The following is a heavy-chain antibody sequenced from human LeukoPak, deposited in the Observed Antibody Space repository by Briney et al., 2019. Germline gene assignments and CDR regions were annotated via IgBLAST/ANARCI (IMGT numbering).Heavy chain of an antibody. CDR3: ARVGQWLRSKTFDY. CDR2: MNPNSGNT. D-gene: IGHD5-12*01. J-gene: IGHJ4*02. Sequence: ASVKVSCKASGYTFTSYDINWVRQATGQGLEWMGWMNPNSGNTGYAQKFQGRVTMTRNTSISTAYMELSSLRSEDTAVYYCARVGQWLRSKTFDYWGQGTLVTVSS. V-gene: IGHV1-8*01. CDR1: GYTFTSYD.